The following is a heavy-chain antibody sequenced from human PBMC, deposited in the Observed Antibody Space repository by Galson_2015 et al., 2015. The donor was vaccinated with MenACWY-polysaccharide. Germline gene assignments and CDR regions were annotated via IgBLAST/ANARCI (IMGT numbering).Heavy chain of an antibody. CDR1: GFTFSGSA. D-gene: IGHD6-6*01. J-gene: IGHJ6*02. CDR3: AKDLVIAARPGYYYGMDV. CDR2: ISYDGSNK. V-gene: IGHV3-30*04. Sequence: SLRLSCAASGFTFSGSAMHWVRQAPGKGLEWVAVISYDGSNKYYADSVKGRFTISRDNSKNTLYLQMNSLRAEDTAVYYCAKDLVIAARPGYYYGMDVWGQGTTVTVSS.